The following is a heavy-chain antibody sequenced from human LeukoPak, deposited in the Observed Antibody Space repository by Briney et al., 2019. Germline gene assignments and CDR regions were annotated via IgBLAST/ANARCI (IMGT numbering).Heavy chain of an antibody. J-gene: IGHJ4*02. CDR1: GFTFSSYW. CDR2: INSDGRST. CDR3: ARVKYGDYANTDY. Sequence: GGSLRLSCAASGFTFSSYWMHWVRQAPGKGLVWVSRINSDGRSTSYADSVKGRFTISRDNAKNTLYLQMNSLRAEDTAVYYCARVKYGDYANTDYWGQGTLVTVSS. V-gene: IGHV3-74*01. D-gene: IGHD4-17*01.